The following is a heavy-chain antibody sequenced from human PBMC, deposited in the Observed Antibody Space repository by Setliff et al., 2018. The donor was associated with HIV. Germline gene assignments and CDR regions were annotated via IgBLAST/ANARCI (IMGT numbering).Heavy chain of an antibody. J-gene: IGHJ4*02. V-gene: IGHV3-7*01. CDR2: IKQDGSDK. Sequence: GGSLRLSCAASGFAFSSHQISWVRQAPGKGLEWVAKIKQDGSDKYYADSVKGRFTISRDNAKNTVYLQMNSLRAEDTAVYYCARDRGYTIVGAAEGDHWGQGSLVTVSS. CDR3: ARDRGYTIVGAAEGDH. D-gene: IGHD1-26*01. CDR1: GFAFSSHQ.